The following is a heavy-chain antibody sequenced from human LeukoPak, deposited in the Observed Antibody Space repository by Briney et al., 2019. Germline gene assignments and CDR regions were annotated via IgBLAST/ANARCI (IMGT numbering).Heavy chain of an antibody. Sequence: TSLTVSCKASGYTFTGYHIHWVRQAPGEGLEWMGWINPGSGATNNVQKFQGRVTMTRDTSITTAYMELNSLTSDDTAVYYCARDFFGRVTATIVGYWGQGTLVTVPS. V-gene: IGHV1-2*02. J-gene: IGHJ4*02. CDR1: GYTFTGYH. CDR2: INPGSGAT. D-gene: IGHD1-26*01. CDR3: ARDFFGRVTATIVGY.